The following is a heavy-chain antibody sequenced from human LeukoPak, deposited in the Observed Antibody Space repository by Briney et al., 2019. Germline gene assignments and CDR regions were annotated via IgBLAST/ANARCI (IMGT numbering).Heavy chain of an antibody. CDR3: ARGSLDGYYRGDYYYMDV. CDR1: GGTFSSYA. Sequence: SVKVSCKASGGTFSSYAISWVRQAPGQGLEWMGGIIPISGTANYAQKFQGRVTITADESTSTAYMELSSLRSEDTAVYYCARGSLDGYYRGDYYYMDVWGKGTTVTISS. V-gene: IGHV1-69*13. J-gene: IGHJ6*03. D-gene: IGHD3-22*01. CDR2: IIPISGTA.